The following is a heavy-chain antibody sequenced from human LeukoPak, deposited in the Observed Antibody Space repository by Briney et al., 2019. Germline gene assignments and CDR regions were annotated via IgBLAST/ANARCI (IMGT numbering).Heavy chain of an antibody. D-gene: IGHD1/OR15-1a*01. CDR1: GFSLRSSPMG. J-gene: IGHJ3*01. CDR3: AHRLDLVGNWHSGAFDF. V-gene: IGHV2-5*02. CDR2: IYWGDDK. Sequence: SGPTLVNPTETLTLTCTFSGFSLRSSPMGVGWIRQPPGKALEWLALIYWGDDKRYRPSLQSRLTITKDTSKNQVVLTMTNMDPVDTATYFCAHRLDLVGNWHSGAFDFWGRGTMVTVSS.